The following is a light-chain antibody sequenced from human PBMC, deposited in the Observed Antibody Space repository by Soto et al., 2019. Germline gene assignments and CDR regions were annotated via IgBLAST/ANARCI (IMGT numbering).Light chain of an antibody. CDR1: QSISSW. J-gene: IGKJ1*01. Sequence: DIEMTQSPSTLSASVGDRVTITCRASQSISSWLAWYQQKPGKAPKLLIYDASSLESGVPSRFSGSGSGTEFTLSFRSLQTDDFATNYCPHTWTFGQRAKVQI. CDR3: PHTWT. V-gene: IGKV1-5*01. CDR2: DAS.